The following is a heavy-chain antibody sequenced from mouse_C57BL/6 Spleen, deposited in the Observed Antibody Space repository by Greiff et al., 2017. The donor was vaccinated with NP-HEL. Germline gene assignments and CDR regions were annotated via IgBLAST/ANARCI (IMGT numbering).Heavy chain of an antibody. V-gene: IGHV1-66*01. CDR1: GYSFTSYY. D-gene: IGHD3-2*02. CDR3: ARAQATPWFAY. J-gene: IGHJ3*01. Sequence: VQLQQSGPELVKPGASVKISCKASGYSFTSYYIHWVKQRPGQGLEWIGWIYPGSGNTKYNEKFKGKATLTADTSSSTAYMQLSSLTSEDSAVYYCARAQATPWFAYWGQGTLVTVSA. CDR2: IYPGSGNT.